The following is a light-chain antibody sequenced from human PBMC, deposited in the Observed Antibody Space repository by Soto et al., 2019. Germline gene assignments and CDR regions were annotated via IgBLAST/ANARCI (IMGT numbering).Light chain of an antibody. V-gene: IGLV2-23*01. Sequence: QSALTQPASVSGSPGQSITISCTGTSSDVGSYNLVSWYQQHPGKAPKLMIYEGSKRPSGVSNRFSGSKSGNTGSLTISGLQPEEEPDYYCCSYAGSSSWVFGTGTKVTV. J-gene: IGLJ1*01. CDR2: EGS. CDR3: CSYAGSSSWV. CDR1: SSDVGSYNL.